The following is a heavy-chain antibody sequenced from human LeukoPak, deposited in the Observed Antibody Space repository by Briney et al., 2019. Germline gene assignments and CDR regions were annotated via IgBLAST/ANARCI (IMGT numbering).Heavy chain of an antibody. CDR3: ARGGDGYNLGWFDY. CDR2: IIPIFGTA. Sequence: SVKVSCKASGGTFSSYAISWVRQAPGQGLEWMGRIIPIFGTANYAQKFQGRVTVTTDESTSTAYMELSSLRSEDTAVYYCARGGDGYNLGWFDYWGQGTLVTVSS. CDR1: GGTFSSYA. J-gene: IGHJ4*02. V-gene: IGHV1-69*05. D-gene: IGHD5-24*01.